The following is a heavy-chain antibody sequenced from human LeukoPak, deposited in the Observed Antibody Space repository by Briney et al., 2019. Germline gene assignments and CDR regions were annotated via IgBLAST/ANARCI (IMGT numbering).Heavy chain of an antibody. D-gene: IGHD4-11*01. CDR2: IYHSGST. V-gene: IGHV4-38-2*01. CDR1: GYSISSGYY. Sequence: SETLSLTCAVSGYSISSGYYWGWIRQPPGKGLEWIGSIYHSGSTYYNPSLKSRVTISVDTSKNQFSLKLSSVTAAGTAVYYCASTDYSNYDYYYYYMDVWGKGTTVTVSS. J-gene: IGHJ6*03. CDR3: ASTDYSNYDYYYYYMDV.